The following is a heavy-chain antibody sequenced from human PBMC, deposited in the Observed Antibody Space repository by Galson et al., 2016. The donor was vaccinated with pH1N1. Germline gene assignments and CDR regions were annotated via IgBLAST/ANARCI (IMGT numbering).Heavy chain of an antibody. CDR3: AREDLVVGEGWDSGLDA. J-gene: IGHJ6*02. V-gene: IGHV4-31*03. CDR2: VHYSGNT. D-gene: IGHD2-21*01. Sequence: TLSLTCTVSGGSISGDGNYWSWVRQVPGKGLEWIGYVHYSGNTNYNPSLKSRVFISVDTSMNQFYLRLSSVTAADTAVYSCAREDLVVGEGWDSGLDAWGQGTTVTVSS. CDR1: GGSISGDGNY.